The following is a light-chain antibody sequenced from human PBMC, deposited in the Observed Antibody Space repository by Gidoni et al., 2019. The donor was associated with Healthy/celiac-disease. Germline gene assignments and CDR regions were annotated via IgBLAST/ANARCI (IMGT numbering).Light chain of an antibody. J-gene: IGLJ3*02. Sequence: QSALTQPPSASGAPGQSVAISCPGTSSDVGGYNYVSWYQQHPGKAPKLMIYEVSKRPSGVPDRFSGSKSGNTASLTVSGLQAEDEADYFCSSYAGSNREVFGGGTKLTVL. CDR3: SSYAGSNREV. CDR1: SSDVGGYNY. V-gene: IGLV2-8*01. CDR2: EVS.